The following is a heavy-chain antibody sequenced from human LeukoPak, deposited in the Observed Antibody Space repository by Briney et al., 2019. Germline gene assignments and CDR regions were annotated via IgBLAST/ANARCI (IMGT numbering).Heavy chain of an antibody. D-gene: IGHD3-10*01. CDR1: GFTFGDYA. V-gene: IGHV3-49*04. CDR2: IRSKAYGGTT. CDR3: TSAKTSMVRGALGY. Sequence: GRSLRLSCTASGFTFGDYAMSWVRQAPGKGLEGVGFIRSKAYGGTTEYAASVKGRFTISRDDSKSIAYLQMNSLKTEDTAVYYCTSAKTSMVRGALGYWGQGTLVTVSS. J-gene: IGHJ4*02.